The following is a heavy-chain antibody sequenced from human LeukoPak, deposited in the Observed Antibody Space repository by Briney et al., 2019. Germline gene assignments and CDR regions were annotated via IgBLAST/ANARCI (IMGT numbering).Heavy chain of an antibody. Sequence: SETLSLTCTVSGASISSHYWSWIRQPPGEGLEWLGYMFDSGRTKYNPSLRNRVTISGDTSKNQVSLRLSPVTAADTAVYYCARDTGGTNWFDPWGQGTLVTVSS. V-gene: IGHV4-59*11. CDR2: MFDSGRT. CDR3: ARDTGGTNWFDP. J-gene: IGHJ5*02. D-gene: IGHD3-10*01. CDR1: GASISSHY.